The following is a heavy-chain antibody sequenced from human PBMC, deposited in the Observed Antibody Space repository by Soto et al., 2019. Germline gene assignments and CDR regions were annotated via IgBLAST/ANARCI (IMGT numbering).Heavy chain of an antibody. Sequence: QVQLVQSGAEVKKPGSSVKVSCKASGGTFSSYTISWVRQAPGQGLEWMGRIIPILGIANYAQKFQGRVTIPADKSTSTAYMELSSLRSEDTAVYYCARVRAVAGVDAFDIWGQGTMVTVSS. CDR1: GGTFSSYT. CDR2: IIPILGIA. J-gene: IGHJ3*02. D-gene: IGHD6-19*01. V-gene: IGHV1-69*02. CDR3: ARVRAVAGVDAFDI.